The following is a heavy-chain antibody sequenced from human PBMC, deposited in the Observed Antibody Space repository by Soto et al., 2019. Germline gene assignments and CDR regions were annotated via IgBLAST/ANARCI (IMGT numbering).Heavy chain of an antibody. V-gene: IGHV3-33*01. CDR1: GFTFSSYG. CDR3: ARDRGYSGYDSPRYYYGMDV. Sequence: QVQLVESGGGVVQPGRSLRLSCAASGFTFSSYGMHWVRQAPGKGLEGVAVIWFDGSNKWYADSVKGRFTISRDNSKNTLYLQMNSLRAEDTAVYSCARDRGYSGYDSPRYYYGMDVWGQGTTVTVSS. CDR2: IWFDGSNK. J-gene: IGHJ6*02. D-gene: IGHD5-12*01.